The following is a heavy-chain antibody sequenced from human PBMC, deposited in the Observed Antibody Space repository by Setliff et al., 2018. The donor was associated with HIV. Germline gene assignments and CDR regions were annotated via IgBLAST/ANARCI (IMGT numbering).Heavy chain of an antibody. D-gene: IGHD2-2*01. CDR1: GGTFSNYG. V-gene: IGHV1-69*05. Sequence: ASVKVSCKASGGTFSNYGMSWVRQAPGQGLEWMGGIIPISGTANYAQKFQGRVTITTDESTSTAYMELSGLRSEDTAVYYCARDFGGYCSSMSCPGLFDPWGEGTLVTVSS. CDR2: IIPISGTA. CDR3: ARDFGGYCSSMSCPGLFDP. J-gene: IGHJ5*02.